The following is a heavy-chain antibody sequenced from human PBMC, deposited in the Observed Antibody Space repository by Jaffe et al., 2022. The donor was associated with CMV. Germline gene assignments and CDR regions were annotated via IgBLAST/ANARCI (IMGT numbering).Heavy chain of an antibody. Sequence: QVQLVESGGGVVQPGRSLRLSCAASGFTFSSYGMHWVRQAPGKGLEWVAVIWYDGSNKYYADSVKGRFTISRDNSKNTLYLQMNSLRAEDTAVYYCARVSYSGSYFLYYYYYGMDVWGQGTTVTVSS. CDR1: GFTFSSYG. CDR3: ARVSYSGSYFLYYYYYGMDV. J-gene: IGHJ6*02. D-gene: IGHD1-26*01. CDR2: IWYDGSNK. V-gene: IGHV3-33*01.